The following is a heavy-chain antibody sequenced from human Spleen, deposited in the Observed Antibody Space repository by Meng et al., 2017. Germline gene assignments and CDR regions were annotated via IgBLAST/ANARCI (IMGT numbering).Heavy chain of an antibody. CDR3: ARDDSSGYSFDN. Sequence: QLQLQESGAGLAKPCQTQSLTCTVSGGSISSGGYYWSWIRQHPGKGLEWIGYIHYSGSTYYNPSLKTRVSISVDTSKKQFSLQLNSVTAADTAVYYCARDDSSGYSFDNWGQGTLVTVSS. V-gene: IGHV4-31*03. CDR1: GGSISSGGYY. CDR2: IHYSGST. D-gene: IGHD3-22*01. J-gene: IGHJ4*02.